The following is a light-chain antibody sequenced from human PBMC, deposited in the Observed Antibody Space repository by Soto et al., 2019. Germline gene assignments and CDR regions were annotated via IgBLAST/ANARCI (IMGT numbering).Light chain of an antibody. CDR1: SSNLGADYD. CDR2: ANT. J-gene: IGLJ3*02. CDR3: QSYDTSLSGYV. Sequence: QSVLTQPPSVSGAPGQRVTISCTGTSSNLGADYDVNWYQQLPGTALKVLINANTYRPSGVPARFSGSKSGTSASLVITGLQAEDEADYYCQSYDTSLSGYVFGGGTKLTVL. V-gene: IGLV1-40*01.